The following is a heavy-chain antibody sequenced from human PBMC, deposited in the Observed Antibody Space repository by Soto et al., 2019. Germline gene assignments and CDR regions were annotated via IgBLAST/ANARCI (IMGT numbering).Heavy chain of an antibody. J-gene: IGHJ4*02. Sequence: SETLSLTCTVSGGSISSYYWSWIRQPPGKGLEWIGYIYYSGSTNYNPSLKSRVTISVDTSKNQFSLKLSSVTAADTAVYYCARRTDSSGSFDYWGQGTLVTVSS. CDR3: ARRTDSSGSFDY. D-gene: IGHD6-19*01. CDR1: GGSISSYY. V-gene: IGHV4-59*08. CDR2: IYYSGST.